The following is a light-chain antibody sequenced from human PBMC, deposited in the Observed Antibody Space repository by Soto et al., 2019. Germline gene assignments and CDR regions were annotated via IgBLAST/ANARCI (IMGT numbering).Light chain of an antibody. J-gene: IGLJ1*01. Sequence: QSVLTQAPSASGTPGQRVTISCSGSSSNIGSKTVNWYQQLPGMAPKLLIFNNHQRPSGVPDRFSGSKSGTSASLAISGLQSEDEADYYCAAWDDSLNAYVFGTGTKVTVL. CDR3: AAWDDSLNAYV. V-gene: IGLV1-44*01. CDR1: SSNIGSKT. CDR2: NNH.